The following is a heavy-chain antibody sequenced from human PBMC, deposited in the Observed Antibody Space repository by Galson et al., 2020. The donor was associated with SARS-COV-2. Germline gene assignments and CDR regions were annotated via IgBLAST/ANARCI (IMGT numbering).Heavy chain of an antibody. D-gene: IGHD3-22*01. CDR2: ISYDGSNK. CDR3: ARVSARYYYDSSGPFDY. V-gene: IGHV3-30*04. J-gene: IGHJ4*02. Sequence: GGSLRLSCAASGFTFSSYAMHWVRQAPGKGLEWVAVISYDGSNKYYADSVKGRFTISGDNSKNTLYLQMNSLRAEDTAVYYCARVSARYYYDSSGPFDYWGQGTLVTVSS. CDR1: GFTFSSYA.